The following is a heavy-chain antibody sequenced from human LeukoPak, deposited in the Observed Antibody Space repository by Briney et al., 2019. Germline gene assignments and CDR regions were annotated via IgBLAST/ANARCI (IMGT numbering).Heavy chain of an antibody. V-gene: IGHV4-39*07. CDR2: IYYSGST. Sequence: SETLSLTCTVSGGSISSSSYYWGWIRQPPGKGLEGIGSIYYSGSTYYNPSLKSRVTISVDTSKNQFSLKLSSVTAADTAVYYCARNAAHEYYFDYWGQGTLVTVSS. CDR1: GGSISSSSYY. CDR3: ARNAAHEYYFDY. J-gene: IGHJ4*02. D-gene: IGHD2-15*01.